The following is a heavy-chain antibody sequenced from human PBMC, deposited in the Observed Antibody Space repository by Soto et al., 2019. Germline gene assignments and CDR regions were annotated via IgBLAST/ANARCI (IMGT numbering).Heavy chain of an antibody. CDR1: GGSVSSGSYY. J-gene: IGHJ4*02. D-gene: IGHD5-18*01. CDR2: IYYSGST. CDR3: ARKADTAMVNPYFDY. V-gene: IGHV4-61*01. Sequence: QVQLQESGPGLVKPSETLSLTCTVSGGSVSSGSYYWSWIRQPPGKGLEWIGYIYYSGSTNYNPSLKSRVTILVDTSKNQFSLKLSSVTAADTAVYYCARKADTAMVNPYFDYWGQGTLVTVSS.